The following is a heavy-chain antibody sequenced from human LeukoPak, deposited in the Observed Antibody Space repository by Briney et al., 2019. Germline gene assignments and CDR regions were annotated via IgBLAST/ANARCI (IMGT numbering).Heavy chain of an antibody. Sequence: SETLSLTCAVYGGSFSGYYWSWIRQPPGKGLEWIGYIYDNGNTNYNPSLKSRVTISVDTSKNQFSLKLNSVTAADTAVYYCARRNGDNTLAYWGQGTLVTVSS. CDR1: GGSFSGYY. V-gene: IGHV4-59*01. J-gene: IGHJ4*02. CDR2: IYDNGNT. CDR3: ARRNGDNTLAY. D-gene: IGHD4-17*01.